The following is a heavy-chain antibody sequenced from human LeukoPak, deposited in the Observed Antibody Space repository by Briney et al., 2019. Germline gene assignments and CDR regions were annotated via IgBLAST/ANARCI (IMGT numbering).Heavy chain of an antibody. CDR1: GDSISSGGYS. J-gene: IGHJ5*02. CDR3: ARLRGLAAPNWFDP. V-gene: IGHV4-30-4*07. CDR2: IYYSGST. D-gene: IGHD6-13*01. Sequence: PSETLSLTCTVSGDSISSGGYSWSWIRQPPGKGLEWIGYIYYSGSTYYNPSLRSRVTISVDTSKNQFSLKLSSVTAADTAVYYCARLRGLAAPNWFDPWGQGTLVTVSS.